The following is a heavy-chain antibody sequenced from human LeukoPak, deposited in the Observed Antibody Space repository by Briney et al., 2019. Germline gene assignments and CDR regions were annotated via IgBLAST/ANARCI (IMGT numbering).Heavy chain of an antibody. CDR3: ARRSGGVTAIRFFDY. V-gene: IGHV4-39*01. J-gene: IGHJ4*02. CDR1: GGSISSSSYY. D-gene: IGHD2-21*02. CDR2: IYYSGST. Sequence: SETLSLTCTVSGGSISSSSYYWGWIRQPPGKGLEWIGSIYYSGSTYYNPSPKSRVTISVDTSKNQFSLKLSSVTAADTAVYYCARRSGGVTAIRFFDYWGQGTLVTVSS.